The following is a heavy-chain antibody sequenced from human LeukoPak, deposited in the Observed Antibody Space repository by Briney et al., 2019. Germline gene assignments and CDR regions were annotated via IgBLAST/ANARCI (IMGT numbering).Heavy chain of an antibody. Sequence: PSETLPLTCTVSGGSISSYYWSWLRQPPGKALEWIGYIYYSGSTNYNPSLKSRVTISVDTSKNQFSLKLSSVTAADTAVYYCATQPSSSSWYDGAAFDIWGQGTMVTVSS. J-gene: IGHJ3*02. D-gene: IGHD6-13*01. CDR3: ATQPSSSSWYDGAAFDI. V-gene: IGHV4-59*01. CDR1: GGSISSYY. CDR2: IYYSGST.